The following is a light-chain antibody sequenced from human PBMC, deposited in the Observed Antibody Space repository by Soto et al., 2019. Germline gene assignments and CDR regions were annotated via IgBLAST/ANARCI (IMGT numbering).Light chain of an antibody. CDR3: QQRTNFMYT. J-gene: IGKJ2*01. Sequence: EIVLTQSPATLSLSPGERVTLSCRASQSVSSFLAWYQQQPGQAPRLLIYDASNRATGIPARFSGSGSGTDFTLTISRLEPEDFAIYYCQQRTNFMYTFGQGTKLELK. V-gene: IGKV3-11*01. CDR1: QSVSSF. CDR2: DAS.